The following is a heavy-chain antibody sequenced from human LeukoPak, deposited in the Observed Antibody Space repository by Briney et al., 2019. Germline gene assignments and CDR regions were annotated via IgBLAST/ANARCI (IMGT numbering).Heavy chain of an antibody. V-gene: IGHV4-34*01. CDR2: VNHSGST. J-gene: IGHJ5*02. Sequence: SETLSLTCAVYGGSFSAYYWSWIRQPPGKGLEWIGEVNHSGSTNFNPSLKSRVTISVDTSKNQFSLKLSSVTAADTAVYYCAREGPPGYCSSTSCYREYNWFDPWGQGTLVTVSS. CDR3: AREGPPGYCSSTSCYREYNWFDP. CDR1: GGSFSAYY. D-gene: IGHD2-2*01.